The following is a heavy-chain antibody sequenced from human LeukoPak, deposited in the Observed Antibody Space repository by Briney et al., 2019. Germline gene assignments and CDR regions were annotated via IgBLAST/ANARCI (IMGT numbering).Heavy chain of an antibody. CDR2: FDPEDGET. D-gene: IGHD3-10*01. CDR1: GYTLTESS. CDR3: ATGPRITMVRGVERAFDI. Sequence: ASVKVSCKVSGYTLTESSMHWVRQAPGKGLEWMGGFDPEDGETIYAQKFQGRVTMTEDTSTDTAYMELSSLRSEDTAVYYCATGPRITMVRGVERAFDIWGQGTMVTVSS. V-gene: IGHV1-24*01. J-gene: IGHJ3*02.